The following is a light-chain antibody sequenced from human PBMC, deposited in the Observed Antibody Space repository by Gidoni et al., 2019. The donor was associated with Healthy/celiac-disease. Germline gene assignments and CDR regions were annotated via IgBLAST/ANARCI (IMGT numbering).Light chain of an antibody. CDR1: QSVSSY. Sequence: ELVLTQSPATLSLSPVERATLSCSASQSVSSYLAWYQQKPGQAPSLRIYDASNRATGIPARFSGSGSGTDFTLTISSLEPEDFAVYYCQQRSNWPLTFGGGTKVEIK. V-gene: IGKV3-11*01. CDR2: DAS. CDR3: QQRSNWPLT. J-gene: IGKJ4*01.